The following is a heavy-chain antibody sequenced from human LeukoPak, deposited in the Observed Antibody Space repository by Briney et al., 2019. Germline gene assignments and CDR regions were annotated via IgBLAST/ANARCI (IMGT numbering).Heavy chain of an antibody. CDR1: GFTFSSYG. J-gene: IGHJ5*02. CDR3: AKDPVAAAGIYNWFDP. V-gene: IGHV3-30*02. CDR2: IRYDGSNK. D-gene: IGHD6-13*01. Sequence: GGSLRLSCAASGFTFSSYGMHWVRQAPGKGLEWVAFIRYDGSNKYYADSVKGRFTISRDNSKNTLYLQMNSLRAEDTAVYYCAKDPVAAAGIYNWFDPWGQGTLVTVSS.